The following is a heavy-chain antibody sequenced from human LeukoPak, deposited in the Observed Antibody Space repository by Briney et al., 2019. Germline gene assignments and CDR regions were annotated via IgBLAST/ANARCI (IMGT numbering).Heavy chain of an antibody. V-gene: IGHV3-23*01. CDR1: GFTFSSYA. CDR3: AKSPEYSSGWFDY. J-gene: IGHJ4*02. D-gene: IGHD6-19*01. CDR2: ISGSGGST. Sequence: GGSLRLSCAASGFTFSSYAMSWVRQAPGKGREWVSAISGSGGSTYYADSVKGRFTISRDNSKNTLYLQMNSLRAEDRAVYYCAKSPEYSSGWFDYWGQGTLVTVSS.